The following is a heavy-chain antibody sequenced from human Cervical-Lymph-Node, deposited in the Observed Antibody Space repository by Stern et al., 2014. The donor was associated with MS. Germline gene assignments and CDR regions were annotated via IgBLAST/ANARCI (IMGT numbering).Heavy chain of an antibody. CDR1: GLSLSTADVS. V-gene: IGHV2-5*02. D-gene: IGHD5-12*01. Sequence: QITLKESGSTLVRPSQTLRVTCTFSGLSLSTADVSVGWIRQPPGKALEWLALVSWDAYTRYSPSLRARLFIPRDPYQNQVVLSLTDVDPLDTATYYCVHTRRAYDWDYFDFWGQGILVTVSS. J-gene: IGHJ4*02. CDR3: VHTRRAYDWDYFDF. CDR2: VSWDAYT.